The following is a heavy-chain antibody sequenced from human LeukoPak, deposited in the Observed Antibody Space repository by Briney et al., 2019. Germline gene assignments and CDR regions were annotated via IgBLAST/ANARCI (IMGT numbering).Heavy chain of an antibody. J-gene: IGHJ6*02. CDR1: GFTFSDYY. CDR2: ISSSGSTI. Sequence: PAGSLRLSCAASGFTFSDYYMSWIRQAPGKGLEWVSYISSSGSTIYYADSVKGRFTISRDNAKNSLYLQMNSLRAEDTAVYYCARAVTRDYYYGMDVWGQGTTVTVSS. D-gene: IGHD4-17*01. V-gene: IGHV3-11*04. CDR3: ARAVTRDYYYGMDV.